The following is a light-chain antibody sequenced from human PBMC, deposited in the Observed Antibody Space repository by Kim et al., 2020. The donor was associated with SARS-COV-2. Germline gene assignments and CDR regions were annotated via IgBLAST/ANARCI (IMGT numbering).Light chain of an antibody. V-gene: IGLV6-57*02. J-gene: IGLJ3*02. CDR2: EDN. CDR3: QSYGSRNWV. Sequence: NFMLTQPHSVSESPGKTVTISCTGSSGSIASNYVQWFQQRPGSAPTTVIYEDNQRPSGVPDRFSGSIDSSSNSASLTISGLKTEDEAVYYCQSYGSRNWVCGGGTQLTVL. CDR1: SGSIASNY.